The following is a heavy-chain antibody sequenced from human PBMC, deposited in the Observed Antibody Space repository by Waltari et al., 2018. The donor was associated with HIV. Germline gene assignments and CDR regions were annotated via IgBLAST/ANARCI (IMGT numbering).Heavy chain of an antibody. CDR1: GFTFSDYY. D-gene: IGHD3-10*01. V-gene: IGHV3-11*01. CDR3: ATGGGQFRFGVAKRTYGMDV. CDR2: ISSSGSTI. Sequence: QVQLVESGGGLVKPGGSLRLSCAASGFTFSDYYMSWMRQAPGKGLAWVSYISSSGSTIYYADSVKGRFTISRDNAKNSLYLQMSNLRAEDTAVYYCATGGGQFRFGVAKRTYGMDVWGQGTTVTVSS. J-gene: IGHJ6*02.